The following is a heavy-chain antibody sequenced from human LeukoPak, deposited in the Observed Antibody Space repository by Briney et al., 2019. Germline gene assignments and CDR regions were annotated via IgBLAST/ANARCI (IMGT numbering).Heavy chain of an antibody. CDR2: ISYDGSNK. CDR1: GFTFSSYA. V-gene: IGHV3-30-3*01. Sequence: PGGSLRLSCAASGFTFSSYAMHWVRQAPGKGLEWVAVISYDGSNKYYADSVKGRFTISRDNSKNTLYLQMNSLRAEDTAVYYCAKELNDGSGSYYITYYFDYWGQGTLVTVSS. CDR3: AKELNDGSGSYYITYYFDY. J-gene: IGHJ4*02. D-gene: IGHD3-10*01.